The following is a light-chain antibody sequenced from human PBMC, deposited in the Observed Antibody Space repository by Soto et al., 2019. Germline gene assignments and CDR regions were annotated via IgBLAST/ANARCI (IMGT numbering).Light chain of an antibody. CDR2: GAS. Sequence: EIGLTQSPGTLSLSPGERATLSCRASQSVSSNYLAWYQQKPGQAPRLLIYGASSRATGIPDRFSGSGSGTDFALTISSLEPEDFAVYYCQQYGSSRTFGQGTRVEIK. CDR3: QQYGSSRT. CDR1: QSVSSNY. J-gene: IGKJ1*01. V-gene: IGKV3-20*01.